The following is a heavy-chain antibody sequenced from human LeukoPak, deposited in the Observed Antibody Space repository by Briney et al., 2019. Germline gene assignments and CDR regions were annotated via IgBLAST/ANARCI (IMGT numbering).Heavy chain of an antibody. D-gene: IGHD6-13*01. V-gene: IGHV3-74*01. Sequence: GVTLRLSCAASGFTFSSYWMHWVRQAPGKGLVWVSRIISDGSSTTYADSVKGRFTISRDNAKNTLSLQMNSLRAEDTAVYYCARVSQQLNPIDYWGQGTLVTVS. J-gene: IGHJ4*02. CDR1: GFTFSSYW. CDR2: IISDGSST. CDR3: ARVSQQLNPIDY.